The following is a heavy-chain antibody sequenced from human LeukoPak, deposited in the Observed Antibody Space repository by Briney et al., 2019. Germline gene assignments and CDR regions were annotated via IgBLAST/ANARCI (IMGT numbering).Heavy chain of an antibody. Sequence: ASVKVSCKASGGTFSSYAVSWVRQATGQGLEWMGWMNPNSGNTGYAQKFQGRVTITRNTSISTAYMELSSLRSEDTAVYYCARVITGTPWGYYYYYMDVWGKGTTVTVSS. CDR2: MNPNSGNT. J-gene: IGHJ6*03. D-gene: IGHD1/OR15-1a*01. CDR3: ARVITGTPWGYYYYYMDV. CDR1: GGTFSSYA. V-gene: IGHV1-8*03.